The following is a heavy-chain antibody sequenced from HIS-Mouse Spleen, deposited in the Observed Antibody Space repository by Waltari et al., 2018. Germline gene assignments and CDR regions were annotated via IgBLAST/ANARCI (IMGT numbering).Heavy chain of an antibody. D-gene: IGHD1-1*01. Sequence: QVQLVQSGAEVKKPGASVKVSCKASGYTFTGYYMHWVRQAPGQGLEWRGWINPNSGGTNYAQKCQGRVTMTRDTSISTAYMELSRLRSDDTAVYYCARDSERTEFDYWGQGTLVTVSS. J-gene: IGHJ4*02. CDR3: ARDSERTEFDY. V-gene: IGHV1-2*02. CDR1: GYTFTGYY. CDR2: INPNSGGT.